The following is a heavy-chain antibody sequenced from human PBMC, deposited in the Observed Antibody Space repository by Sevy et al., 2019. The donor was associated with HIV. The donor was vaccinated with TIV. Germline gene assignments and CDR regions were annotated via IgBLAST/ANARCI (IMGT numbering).Heavy chain of an antibody. CDR2: IKQDGSDK. Sequence: GGSLRLSCAASGFTLSNYWMSWVRQAPGKGLERVANIKQDGSDKYYVDSVKGRFTISRDNAKNSLYLQMNSLRAEDTAVYCCARDLFSGSYYENYWGQGTLVTVSS. D-gene: IGHD1-26*01. CDR1: GFTLSNYW. CDR3: ARDLFSGSYYENY. J-gene: IGHJ4*02. V-gene: IGHV3-7*01.